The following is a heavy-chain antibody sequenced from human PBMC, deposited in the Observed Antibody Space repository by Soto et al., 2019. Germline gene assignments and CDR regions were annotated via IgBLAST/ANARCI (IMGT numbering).Heavy chain of an antibody. CDR3: ARNRGMATLTNYYYYGMDF. CDR1: GGTFSSYA. D-gene: IGHD4-4*01. J-gene: IGHJ6*02. Sequence: QVQLVQSGAEVKKPGSSVKVSCKASGGTFSSYAISWVRQAPGQGLEWMGGIIPIFGTANYAQKFQGRVTITADESTSTAYMDLSSLRSEDKAVYYCARNRGMATLTNYYYYGMDFWGQGPTVTVSS. V-gene: IGHV1-69*01. CDR2: IIPIFGTA.